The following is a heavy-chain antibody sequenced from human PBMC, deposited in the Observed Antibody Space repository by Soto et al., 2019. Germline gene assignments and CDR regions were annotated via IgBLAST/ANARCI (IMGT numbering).Heavy chain of an antibody. CDR1: GFSVRSNY. D-gene: IGHD3-16*01. Sequence: EVQLVESGGGLIQPGGSLRLSCAASGFSVRSNYRSWVRKAPGKGLEWVSEIYPNENTNYADSVRGRFTISRDNSDNTVYLHMNTLTAEDTAVYYCARQWGRDYFDYWGKGTLVTVSS. V-gene: IGHV3-53*01. J-gene: IGHJ4*02. CDR3: ARQWGRDYFDY. CDR2: IYPNENT.